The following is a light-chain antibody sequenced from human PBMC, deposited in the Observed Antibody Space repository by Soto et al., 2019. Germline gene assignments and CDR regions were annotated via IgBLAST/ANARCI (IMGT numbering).Light chain of an antibody. CDR3: CSYAGFSTVE. CDR2: DVT. J-gene: IGLJ3*02. V-gene: IGLV2-23*02. Sequence: QSVLTQPASVSGSPGQSITISCTGTSSDVGTYNLVSWYQQHPGKAPKLMIFDVTKRPSGVSNRFSGSKSGIMASLTISGIQAEDEADYYCCSYAGFSTVEFGGGTKLTVL. CDR1: SSDVGTYNL.